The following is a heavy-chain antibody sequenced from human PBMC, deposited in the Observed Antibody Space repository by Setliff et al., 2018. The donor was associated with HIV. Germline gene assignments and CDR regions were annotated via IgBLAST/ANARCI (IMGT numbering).Heavy chain of an antibody. CDR3: AKDDVPRDFDI. J-gene: IGHJ3*02. CDR1: GFTFRDYY. V-gene: IGHV3-11*01. CDR2: ISSSGSTI. Sequence: GGSLRLSCAASGFTFRDYYMNWVRQAPGKGLEWVSYISSSGSTIYYADSVKGRFTISRDNAKNSLYLQMNSLRAEDTAVYYCAKDDVPRDFDIWGQGTMVTVSS.